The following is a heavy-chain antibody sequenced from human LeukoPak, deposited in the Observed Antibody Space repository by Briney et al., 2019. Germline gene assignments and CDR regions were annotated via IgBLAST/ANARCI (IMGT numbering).Heavy chain of an antibody. D-gene: IGHD3-10*01. CDR2: IYYSGNT. V-gene: IGHV4-39*07. CDR3: ASPGYYYGSGSPHPFDY. CDR1: GGSISSSTYY. Sequence: SSETLSLTCAVSGGSISSSTYYWGWIRQPPGKGLEWIGSIYYSGNTYYNPSLKSRVTISVDTSKNQFSLRLSSVTAADTAVYYCASPGYYYGSGSPHPFDYWGQGTLVTVSS. J-gene: IGHJ4*02.